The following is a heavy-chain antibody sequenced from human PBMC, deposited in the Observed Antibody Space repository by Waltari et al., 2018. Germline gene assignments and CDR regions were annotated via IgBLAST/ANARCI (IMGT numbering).Heavy chain of an antibody. J-gene: IGHJ4*02. CDR3: ARGSTGYVRVWDC. CDR1: AFSFSAYC. D-gene: IGHD2-2*01. V-gene: IGHV3-7*03. CDR2: IKYDGSAT. Sequence: EVQLMESGGGLVQPGGSLRLSCAASAFSFSAYCMTWVRQAPGKGLGWVAKIKYDGSATYHVDSGNGRLTISRDNAKNSLYLQMNNVGAEDTAIYYWARGSTGYVRVWDCWGQGTVVTVSS.